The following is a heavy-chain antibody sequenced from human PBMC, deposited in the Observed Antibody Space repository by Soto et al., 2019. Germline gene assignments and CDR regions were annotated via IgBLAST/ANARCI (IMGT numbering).Heavy chain of an antibody. Sequence: ASVKVSCKASGGTFSSYAISWVRQAPGQGLEWMGGIIPIFGTANYAQKFQGRVTITADESTSTAYMELSSLRSEDTAVYYCASGVDSSSWYGNWFDPWGQGTLVTVSS. CDR2: IIPIFGTA. CDR1: GGTFSSYA. J-gene: IGHJ5*02. CDR3: ASGVDSSSWYGNWFDP. D-gene: IGHD6-13*01. V-gene: IGHV1-69*13.